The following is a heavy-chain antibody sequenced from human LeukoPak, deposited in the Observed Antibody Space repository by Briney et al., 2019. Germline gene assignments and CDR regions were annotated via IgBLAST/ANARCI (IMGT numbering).Heavy chain of an antibody. CDR2: IYYSGST. V-gene: IGHV4-59*01. D-gene: IGHD3-10*01. Sequence: PSETLSLTCTVSGGSISSYYWSWIRQPPGKGLEWIGYIYYSGSTNYNPSLKSRVTISVDTSKNQFSLKLSSVTAADTAVYYCARGPMVRGVPPDYWGQGTLVTVSS. CDR1: GGSISSYY. J-gene: IGHJ4*02. CDR3: ARGPMVRGVPPDY.